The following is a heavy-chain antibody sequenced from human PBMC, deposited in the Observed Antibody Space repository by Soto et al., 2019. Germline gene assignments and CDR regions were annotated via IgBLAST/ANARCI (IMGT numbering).Heavy chain of an antibody. CDR3: ARGPQLELTDC. V-gene: IGHV3-30-3*01. D-gene: IGHD1-1*01. Sequence: QVQLVESGGGVVQPGRSLRLSCAASGFTFSSYAMHWVRQAPGKGLEWVAVISYDGSNKYYADSVKGRFTISRDNSKNTLYLQMNSLRAEDTAVYYCARGPQLELTDCWGQGTLVTVSS. J-gene: IGHJ4*02. CDR1: GFTFSSYA. CDR2: ISYDGSNK.